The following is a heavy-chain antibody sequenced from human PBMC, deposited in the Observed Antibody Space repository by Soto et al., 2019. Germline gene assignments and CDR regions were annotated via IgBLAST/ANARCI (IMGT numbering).Heavy chain of an antibody. CDR2: MNPNSGNT. CDR1: GYTFTSYD. D-gene: IGHD1-1*01. J-gene: IGHJ6*02. V-gene: IGHV1-8*01. Sequence: SGAEVTKPGASVKVSCKASGYTFTSYDINWVRQATGQGLEWMGWMNPNSGNTGYAQKFQGRVTMTRNTSISTAYMELSSLRSEDTAVYYCARERTGTTSMDVWGQGTTVTVSS. CDR3: ARERTGTTSMDV.